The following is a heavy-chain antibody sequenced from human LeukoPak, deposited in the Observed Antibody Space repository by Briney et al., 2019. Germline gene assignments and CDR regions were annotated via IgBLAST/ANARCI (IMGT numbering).Heavy chain of an antibody. V-gene: IGHV4-39*07. Sequence: SETLSFTCTVSGGSISSSSYYWGWIRQPPGKGLEWIGSIYYSGSTYYNPSLKSRVTISVDTSKNQFSLKLSSVTAADTAVYYCARDADYYDSSGPRRYFDYWGQGTLVTVSS. J-gene: IGHJ4*02. CDR1: GGSISSSSYY. D-gene: IGHD3-22*01. CDR2: IYYSGST. CDR3: ARDADYYDSSGPRRYFDY.